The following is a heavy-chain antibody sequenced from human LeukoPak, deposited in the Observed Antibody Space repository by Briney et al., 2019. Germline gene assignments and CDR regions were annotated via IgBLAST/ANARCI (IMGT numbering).Heavy chain of an antibody. D-gene: IGHD5-24*01. CDR1: NGSFSTYY. CDR3: ARAGDGYYYYYYMDV. V-gene: IGHV4-59*08. Sequence: SETLSLTCSVSNGSFSTYYWGWIRQPPGKRLEWIGYIFSSESSNTNYNPSLNGRVTISVDTSKNQFSLTLNSVTAADTAVYYCARAGDGYYYYYYMDVWGKGTTVTDSS. J-gene: IGHJ6*03. CDR2: IFSSESSNT.